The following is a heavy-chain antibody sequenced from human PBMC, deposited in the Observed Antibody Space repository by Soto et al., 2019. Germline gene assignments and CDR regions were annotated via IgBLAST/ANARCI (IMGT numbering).Heavy chain of an antibody. CDR3: AKGGGITGTQVY. Sequence: GSLRLSCAASGFTFSSYDMHWVRQAPGKGLEWVTVISYDGSNEYYADSVKGRFTISRDNSKNTLYLQMNSLRAEDTAVYYCAKGGGITGTQVYWGQGTLVTVSS. CDR1: GFTFSSYD. CDR2: ISYDGSNE. J-gene: IGHJ4*02. V-gene: IGHV3-30*18. D-gene: IGHD1-7*01.